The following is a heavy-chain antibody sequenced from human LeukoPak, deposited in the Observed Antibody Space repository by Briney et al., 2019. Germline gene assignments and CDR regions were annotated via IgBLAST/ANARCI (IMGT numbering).Heavy chain of an antibody. D-gene: IGHD3-10*01. Sequence: PSETLSLTCTVSGVSISSSNSYWGWIRQPPGKGLEWIGSIYYSGNTYYNASLKSRVTISVDTSKNQFSLKLSSVTAADTALYYCAKHYMGSSYNHGLDCWGQGTLVTVSS. CDR3: AKHYMGSSYNHGLDC. CDR2: IYYSGNT. CDR1: GVSISSSNSY. V-gene: IGHV4-39*01. J-gene: IGHJ4*02.